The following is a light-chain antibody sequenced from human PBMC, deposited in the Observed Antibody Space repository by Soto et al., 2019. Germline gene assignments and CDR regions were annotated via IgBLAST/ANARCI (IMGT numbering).Light chain of an antibody. CDR2: AAS. V-gene: IGKV1-8*01. CDR1: QGISSY. CDR3: QQYYSYPLT. Sequence: AIRMTQSPSSFSASTGDRVTITCRASQGISSYLAWYQQKPGKAPKLLIHAASTLQSGVPSRFSGSGSETDFTLTISCLQSEDFATYYCQQYYSYPLTFGQGTRLEIK. J-gene: IGKJ5*01.